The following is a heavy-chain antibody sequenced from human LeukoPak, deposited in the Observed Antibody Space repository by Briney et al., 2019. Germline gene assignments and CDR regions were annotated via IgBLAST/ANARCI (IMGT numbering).Heavy chain of an antibody. V-gene: IGHV3-23*01. D-gene: IGHD3-22*01. CDR3: AKDRDYYDSSGSDY. Sequence: GGSVSLLCAASGLTLSSYAMSWARQPPGEGLEWVASISGSGGSTYYADSVKGRFTISRDNSKNTLYLQMNSLRAEDTAVYYCAKDRDYYDSSGSDYWGQGTLVSVSS. CDR2: ISGSGGST. J-gene: IGHJ4*02. CDR1: GLTLSSYA.